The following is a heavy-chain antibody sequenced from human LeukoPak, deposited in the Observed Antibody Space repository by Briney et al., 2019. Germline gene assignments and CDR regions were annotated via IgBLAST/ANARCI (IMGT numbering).Heavy chain of an antibody. D-gene: IGHD6-6*01. Sequence: ASVKVSCKASGYTFSSYDINWVRQATGQGLEWMGWMSPNSGNTAYAQKFQGRVTMSRDTSISTAYMELSSLRSEDTAVYYCARLPKYSRPLDYWGQGTLVTVSS. CDR3: ARLPKYSRPLDY. CDR1: GYTFSSYD. V-gene: IGHV1-8*02. J-gene: IGHJ4*02. CDR2: MSPNSGNT.